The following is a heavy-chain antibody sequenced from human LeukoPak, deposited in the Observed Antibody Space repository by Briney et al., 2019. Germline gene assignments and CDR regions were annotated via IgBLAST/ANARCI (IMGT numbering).Heavy chain of an antibody. CDR3: ARGVSRKADDFWSGYFHWFDP. V-gene: IGHV3-23*01. CDR1: GFTFTSYS. CDR2: ISGGGGST. D-gene: IGHD3-3*01. Sequence: GGSLRLSCAASGFTFTSYSMNRVRQAPGKGLEWVSTISGGGGSTYYADSVKGRFTISRDNSKNTLYLQMNSLRAEDTAVYYCARGVSRKADDFWSGYFHWFDPWGQGTLVTVSS. J-gene: IGHJ5*02.